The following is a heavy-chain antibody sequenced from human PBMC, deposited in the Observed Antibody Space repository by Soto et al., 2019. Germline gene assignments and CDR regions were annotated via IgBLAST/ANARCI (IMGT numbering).Heavy chain of an antibody. Sequence: QAQLVESGGGVVQPGRSLRLSCAASGFTFSSYGMHWVRQAPGTGQEWVAAISYDGGLQHYADSVKGRFTISRDNSKNMVLLQMNSLRAEDTAVYYCVSDRGYGHASVPYSWGQGTLVSVSS. CDR2: ISYDGGLQ. CDR3: VSDRGYGHASVPYS. D-gene: IGHD5-18*01. CDR1: GFTFSSYG. V-gene: IGHV3-30*03. J-gene: IGHJ4*02.